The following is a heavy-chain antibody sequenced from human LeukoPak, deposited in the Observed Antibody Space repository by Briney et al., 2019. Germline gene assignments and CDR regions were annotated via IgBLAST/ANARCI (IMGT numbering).Heavy chain of an antibody. Sequence: GGSLRLSCAASGFTFSTYWMHWVRQAPGKGLVWVSRIKSDGGTNYADSVKGRFTISRDNAKKTVSLQMNSLRPEDTGVYYCARAPSEIGGYYPEYFRHWGQGTLVTVSS. D-gene: IGHD3-22*01. CDR2: IKSDGGT. V-gene: IGHV3-74*01. J-gene: IGHJ1*01. CDR3: ARAPSEIGGYYPEYFRH. CDR1: GFTFSTYW.